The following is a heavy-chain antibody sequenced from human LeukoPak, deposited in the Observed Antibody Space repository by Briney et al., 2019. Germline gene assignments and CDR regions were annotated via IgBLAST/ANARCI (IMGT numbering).Heavy chain of an antibody. J-gene: IGHJ5*02. Sequence: SVKVSCKASGGTFSRYAISWVRQAPGQGLEWMGGIIPIFGTANYAQKFQGRVTITTDESTSTAYMELSSLRSEDTAVYYCARDFPSRAAPAFNWFDPWGQGTLVTVSS. D-gene: IGHD2-15*01. CDR3: ARDFPSRAAPAFNWFDP. CDR2: IIPIFGTA. V-gene: IGHV1-69*05. CDR1: GGTFSRYA.